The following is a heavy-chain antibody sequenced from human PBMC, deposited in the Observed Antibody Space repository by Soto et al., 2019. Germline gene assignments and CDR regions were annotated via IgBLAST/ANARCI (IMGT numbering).Heavy chain of an antibody. V-gene: IGHV3-30*18. CDR2: ISYDGSNK. Sequence: GGSLRNSSSGSGLSFSGVAVPWERKAPGKGLEWGAVISYDGSNKYYADSVKGRFTISRDNSKNTLYLQMNSLRAEDTAVYYCAKDGYCSSTSCPSYYYYYYMDVWGKGTTVTVS. CDR1: GLSFSGVA. J-gene: IGHJ6*03. CDR3: AKDGYCSSTSCPSYYYYYYMDV. D-gene: IGHD2-2*03.